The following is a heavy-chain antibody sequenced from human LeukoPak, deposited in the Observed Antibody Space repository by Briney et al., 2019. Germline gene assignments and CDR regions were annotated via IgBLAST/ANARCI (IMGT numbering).Heavy chain of an antibody. CDR2: IYTSRST. Sequence: PSETLSLTCTVSGGSISSSSYYWSCIRQPAGKGLEWIGRIYTSRSTNYNPSLKSRVTMSVDTSKNQFSLKLSSVTAADTAVYYCARTGSGSLNWFDPWGQGTLVTVSS. CDR1: GGSISSSSYY. CDR3: ARTGSGSLNWFDP. J-gene: IGHJ5*02. V-gene: IGHV4-61*02. D-gene: IGHD6-19*01.